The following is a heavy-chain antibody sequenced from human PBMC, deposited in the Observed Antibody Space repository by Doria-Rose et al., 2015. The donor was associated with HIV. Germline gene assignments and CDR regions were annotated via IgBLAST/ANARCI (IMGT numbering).Heavy chain of an antibody. CDR2: ISYDGTYK. D-gene: IGHD5-12*01. CDR3: ARGPHRGYEGFATFHI. CDR1: GFTFSNYV. V-gene: IGHV3-30-3*01. J-gene: IGHJ3*02. Sequence: QVQLVESGGGVVQPGRSLRLSCAASGFTFSNYVLHWVRQAPGKGLEWLAIISYDGTYKYFADSVKGRFTMSRDNSKNTVYLQMTSLRAEDTAVYYCARGPHRGYEGFATFHIWGQGTMVTVPS.